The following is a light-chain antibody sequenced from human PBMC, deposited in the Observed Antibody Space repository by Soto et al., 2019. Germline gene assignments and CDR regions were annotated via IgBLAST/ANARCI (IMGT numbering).Light chain of an antibody. CDR2: GAS. CDR3: QQYNSEWT. Sequence: IVVSQSPATLSVSNGERAILSCRASQSISIDLAWYQQKPGQAPRLLIYGASSRATGIPDRFSGSGSGTEFTLTISSLQPDDFATYYCQQYNSEWTFGQGTKVDIK. V-gene: IGKV3D-15*01. J-gene: IGKJ1*01. CDR1: QSISID.